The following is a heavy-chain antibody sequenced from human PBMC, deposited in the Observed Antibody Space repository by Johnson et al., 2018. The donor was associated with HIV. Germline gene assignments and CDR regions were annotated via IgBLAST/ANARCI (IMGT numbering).Heavy chain of an antibody. CDR2: LFSDGTT. V-gene: IGHV3-66*01. Sequence: VQLVESGGNLVQPGGSLRLSCAASGFSVSNYYMSWVRQAPGKGLEWVSVLFSDGTTYYADSVKGRFTISRDNSKNTLYLQMNSLRAEDTAVYYCAKEHIGSFHDAFDIWGQGTMVTVSS. CDR1: GFSVSNYY. CDR3: AKEHIGSFHDAFDI. J-gene: IGHJ3*02. D-gene: IGHD1-26*01.